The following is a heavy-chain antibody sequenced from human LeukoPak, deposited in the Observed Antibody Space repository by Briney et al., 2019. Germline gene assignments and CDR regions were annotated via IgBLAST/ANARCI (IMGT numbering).Heavy chain of an antibody. CDR3: ARDPRSYGDLDY. CDR1: GYTFTGYY. V-gene: IGHV1-2*02. D-gene: IGHD4-17*01. CDR2: INPNSGGT. J-gene: IGHJ4*02. Sequence: VASAKVSCKASGYTFTGYYMHWVRQAPGQGVEWMGWINPNSGGTNYAQKFQGRVTMTRDTSISTAYMELSRLRSDDTAVYYCARDPRSYGDLDYWGQGTLVTVSS.